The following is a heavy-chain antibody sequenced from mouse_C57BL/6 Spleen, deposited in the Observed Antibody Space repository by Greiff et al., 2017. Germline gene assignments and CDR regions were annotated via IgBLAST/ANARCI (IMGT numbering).Heavy chain of an antibody. CDR3: ARHYYGSSYGGWYFDV. V-gene: IGHV1-85*01. CDR2: IYPRDGST. Sequence: VHLVESGPELVKPGASVKLSCKASGYTFTSYDINWVKQRPGQGLEWIGWIYPRDGSTKYNEKFKGKATLTVDTSSSTAYMELHSLTSEDSAVYFCARHYYGSSYGGWYFDVWGTGTTVTVSS. D-gene: IGHD1-1*01. CDR1: GYTFTSYD. J-gene: IGHJ1*03.